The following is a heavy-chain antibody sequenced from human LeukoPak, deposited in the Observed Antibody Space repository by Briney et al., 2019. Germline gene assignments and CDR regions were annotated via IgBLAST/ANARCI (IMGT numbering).Heavy chain of an antibody. Sequence: SGPTLVNPTQTLTLTCTFSGFSLTTSGVGVGWIRQPPGKAPEWLAISYWDDDKRYSPSLKSRLTITVGTSKNQVVLSMTNMDHVDTGTYYCAHRRRLYSSFIQDAFDIWGQGTMVSVSS. J-gene: IGHJ3*02. CDR3: AHRRRLYSSFIQDAFDI. CDR2: SYWDDDK. D-gene: IGHD6-6*01. CDR1: GFSLTTSGVG. V-gene: IGHV2-5*02.